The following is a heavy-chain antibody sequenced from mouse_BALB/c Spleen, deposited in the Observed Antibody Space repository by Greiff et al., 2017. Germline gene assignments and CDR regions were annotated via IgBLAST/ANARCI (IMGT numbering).Heavy chain of an antibody. V-gene: IGHV1S81*02. CDR2: INPSNGRT. Sequence: QVQLQQPGAELVKPGASVKLSCKASGYTFTSYWMHWVKQRPGQGLEWIGEINPSNGRTNYNEKFKSKATLTVHKSSSTAYMQLSSLTSEDSAVYYCARSLYGADWWGQGTTLTVSS. J-gene: IGHJ2*01. CDR3: ARSLYGADW. D-gene: IGHD1-1*02. CDR1: GYTFTSYW.